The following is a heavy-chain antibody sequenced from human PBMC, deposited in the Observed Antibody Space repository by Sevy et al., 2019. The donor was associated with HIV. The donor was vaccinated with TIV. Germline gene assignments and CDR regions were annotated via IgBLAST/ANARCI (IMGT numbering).Heavy chain of an antibody. J-gene: IGHJ4*01. CDR1: GDSINNYY. D-gene: IGHD2-2*02. CDR3: ARLRWDVVDAPGATPGCYFDS. CDR2: SSYSGTT. V-gene: IGHV4-59*12. Sequence: SETLSLTCSVSGDSINNYYWSWIRQPPGKGLEWIGYSSYSGTTSYSPSFKGRVDISVDTSMHQLSLKINSVTAADTAVYFCARLRWDVVDAPGATPGCYFDSWGQGILVTVSS.